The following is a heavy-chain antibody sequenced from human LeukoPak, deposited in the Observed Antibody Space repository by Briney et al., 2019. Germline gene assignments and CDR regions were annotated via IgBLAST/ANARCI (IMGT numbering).Heavy chain of an antibody. CDR1: GVSISSLY. CDR2: VYHSESA. CDR3: ARVPPYCGGDCYYYWYFDL. V-gene: IGHV4-59*11. J-gene: IGHJ2*01. Sequence: SETLSLTCNVSGVSISSLYWTWIRQPPGKGMEWIGYVYHSESANYNPSLKSRVIISVDTSKNQFSLKLSSVTAADTAVYYCARVPPYCGGDCYYYWYFDLWGRGTLVTVSS. D-gene: IGHD2-21*01.